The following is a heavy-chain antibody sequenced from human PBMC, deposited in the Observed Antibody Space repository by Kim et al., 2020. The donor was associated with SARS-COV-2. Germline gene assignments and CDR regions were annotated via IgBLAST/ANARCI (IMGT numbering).Heavy chain of an antibody. CDR1: Y. CDR3: ARDPNSVDTIFGVVISPGQGDGMDV. D-gene: IGHD3-3*01. CDR2: INPSGGST. J-gene: IGHJ6*01. V-gene: IGHV1-46*01. Sequence: YMHWVRQAPGKGLEWMGIINPSGGSTSYAQKFQGRVTMTRDTSTSTVYMELSSLRSEDTAVYYCARDPNSVDTIFGVVISPGQGDGMDV.